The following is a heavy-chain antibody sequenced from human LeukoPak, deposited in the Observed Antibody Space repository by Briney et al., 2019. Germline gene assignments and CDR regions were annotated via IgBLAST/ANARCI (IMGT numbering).Heavy chain of an antibody. V-gene: IGHV3-7*04. CDR2: IKQDGSEI. J-gene: IGHJ6*03. CDR1: GFTFSSYW. D-gene: IGHD3-22*01. CDR3: ARVGVVVQYYFKQHYMDV. Sequence: GGSLRLSCAASGFTFSSYWMSWVRQAPGKGLEWVANIKQDGSEIYYVDYVKGRFTISRDNAKNSLYLQMNSLRAEDTAVYYCARVGVVVQYYFKQHYMDVWGKGTTVTVS.